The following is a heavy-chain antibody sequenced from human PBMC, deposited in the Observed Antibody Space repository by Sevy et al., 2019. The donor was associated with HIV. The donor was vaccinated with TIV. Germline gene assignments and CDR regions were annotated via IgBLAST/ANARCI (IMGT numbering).Heavy chain of an antibody. CDR3: ARDHPNYYDSSGGDAFDI. V-gene: IGHV3-30-3*01. CDR2: ISYDGSNK. J-gene: IGHJ3*02. Sequence: GGSLRLSCAASGFTFSSYAMHWVRQAPGKGLEWVAVISYDGSNKYYADSVKGRFTISRDNSKNTLYLRMNSLRAEDTAVYYCARDHPNYYDSSGGDAFDIWGQGTMVTVSS. CDR1: GFTFSSYA. D-gene: IGHD3-22*01.